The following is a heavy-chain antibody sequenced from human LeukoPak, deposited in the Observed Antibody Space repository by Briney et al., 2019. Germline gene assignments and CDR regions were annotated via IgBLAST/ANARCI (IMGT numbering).Heavy chain of an antibody. Sequence: GSSVKVSCKASGGTFSSYAISWVRQAPGQGLEWMGRIIPIFGIANYAQKFQGRVTITADKSTSTAYMELSSLRSEDTAVCYCAREVVTTNRNWFDPWGQGTLVTVSS. CDR1: GGTFSSYA. CDR2: IIPIFGIA. D-gene: IGHD4-11*01. CDR3: AREVVTTNRNWFDP. V-gene: IGHV1-69*04. J-gene: IGHJ5*02.